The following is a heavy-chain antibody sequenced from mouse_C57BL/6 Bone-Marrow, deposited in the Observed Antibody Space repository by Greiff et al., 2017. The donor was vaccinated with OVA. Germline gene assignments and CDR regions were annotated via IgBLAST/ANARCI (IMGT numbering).Heavy chain of an antibody. CDR2: IDPSDDYT. Sequence: QVQLQQPGAELVKPGASVKLSCKASGYTFTSYWMQWVKQRPGQGLEWIGEIDPSDDYTNYNQKCKCKATLTVDTSSSTASMQLNSLSSDDSAVYDCAGAVFAYWGQGTLVTVSA. CDR3: AGAVFAY. J-gene: IGHJ3*01. CDR1: GYTFTSYW. V-gene: IGHV1-50*01.